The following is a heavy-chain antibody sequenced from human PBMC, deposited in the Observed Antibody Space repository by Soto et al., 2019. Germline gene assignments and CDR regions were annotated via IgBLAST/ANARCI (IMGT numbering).Heavy chain of an antibody. CDR1: GFTVTSNG. J-gene: IGHJ4*02. D-gene: IGHD1-20*01. V-gene: IGHV3-23*01. Sequence: GGSLRLSCGVSGFTVTSNGVSWVRQAPGKGLEWVSAISPNGQGIWYADSVKGRFTISRDISRNTVFLQMDSLRAEDTAVYYCAKDRRYPRDYFHYWGQGTLVTVSS. CDR3: AKDRRYPRDYFHY. CDR2: ISPNGQGI.